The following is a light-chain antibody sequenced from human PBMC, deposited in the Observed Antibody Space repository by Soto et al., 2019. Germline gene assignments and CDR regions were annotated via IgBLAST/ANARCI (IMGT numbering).Light chain of an antibody. CDR1: QSVGND. CDR2: GAS. V-gene: IGKV3D-15*01. CDR3: QQYAGSRT. J-gene: IGKJ1*01. Sequence: DIVMTQSPATLSVSPGDRATLSCRASQSVGNDLAWYQQKPGQAPRLLIYGASTRATGVPDRFSASGAGTDLTLTIRRLESEDFAVYYCQQYAGSRTLGQGTKVEIK.